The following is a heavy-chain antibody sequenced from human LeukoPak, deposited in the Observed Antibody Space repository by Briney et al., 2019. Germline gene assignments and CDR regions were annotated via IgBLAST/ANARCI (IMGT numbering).Heavy chain of an antibody. D-gene: IGHD5-12*01. CDR3: ARDIVATISPWYYFDY. Sequence: ASVNVSCKAAGYTFTGYYMHWVRQARGQGFEWMGWISPNSGGTNYAQKFQGRVTMTRDTSISTAYMELSRLRSDDTAVYYCARDIVATISPWYYFDYWGQGTLVTVSS. CDR1: GYTFTGYY. J-gene: IGHJ4*02. V-gene: IGHV1-2*02. CDR2: ISPNSGGT.